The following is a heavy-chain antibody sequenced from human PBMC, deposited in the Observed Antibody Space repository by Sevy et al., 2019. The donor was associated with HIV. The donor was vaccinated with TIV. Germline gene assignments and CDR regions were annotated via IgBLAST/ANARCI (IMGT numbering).Heavy chain of an antibody. CDR2: IWPHDFDT. D-gene: IGHD5-12*01. CDR1: GYTFTDYW. CDR3: FLCRDGYTHFDY. V-gene: IGHV5-51*01. J-gene: IGHJ4*02. Sequence: GESLKISCKGSGYTFTDYWIGWARQTPGKGLEWMGIIWPHDFDTRYVASFRGQVSISADRSVTTAYLQWHNLKASDTAIYYCFLCRDGYTHFDYWGQGTLVTVSS.